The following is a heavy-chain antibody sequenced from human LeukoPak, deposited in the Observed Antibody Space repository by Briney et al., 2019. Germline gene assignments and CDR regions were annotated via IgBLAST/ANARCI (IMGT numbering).Heavy chain of an antibody. D-gene: IGHD2-8*01. CDR1: IYPFVILD. J-gene: IGHJ4*02. CDR3: AGIHYWTK. CDR2: IRPDGSTT. V-gene: IGHV3-23*01. Sequence: GGPQTLLCAPSIYPFVILDMLWPRRVPGKGLEWVSEIRPDGSTTHYLDSVKGRFIISRDNSENTLYLQMNSLRAEDTAVYYCAGIHYWTKWGQGTLVTVSS.